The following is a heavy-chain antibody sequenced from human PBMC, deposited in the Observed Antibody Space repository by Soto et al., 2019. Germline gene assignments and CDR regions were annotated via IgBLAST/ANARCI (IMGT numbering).Heavy chain of an antibody. V-gene: IGHV1-18*01. CDR2: ISAYNGNT. CDR1: GYTFTSYG. Sequence: QVQLVQSGAEVKKPGASVKVSCRASGYTFTSYGISWVRQAPGQGLEWMGWISAYNGNTYYAQNLQGRVTMARDTSTSTAHMEPRSLRSDETAVDYGAREYCSGSGPWYWGRGTLVTVSS. D-gene: IGHD3-10*01. J-gene: IGHJ4*02. CDR3: AREYCSGSGPWY.